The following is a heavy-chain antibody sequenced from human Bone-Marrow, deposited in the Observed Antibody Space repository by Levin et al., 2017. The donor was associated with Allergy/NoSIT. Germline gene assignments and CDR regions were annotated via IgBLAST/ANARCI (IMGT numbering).Heavy chain of an antibody. D-gene: IGHD4-17*01. J-gene: IGHJ4*02. Sequence: GGSLRLSCAASGFTVSSYVMGWVRQAPGKGLEWLSSISVSGDPTYYADSVKGRFTISRDNSKNTLDLQMNSLRAEDTAVYYCAIRTGDSYDYWGQGTLVTVSS. V-gene: IGHV3-23*01. CDR2: ISVSGDPT. CDR1: GFTVSSYV. CDR3: AIRTGDSYDY.